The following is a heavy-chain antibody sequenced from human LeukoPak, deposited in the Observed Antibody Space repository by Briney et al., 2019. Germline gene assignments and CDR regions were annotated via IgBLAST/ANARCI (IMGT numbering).Heavy chain of an antibody. CDR1: EITLRSYG. D-gene: IGHD2-21*01. V-gene: IGHV3-30*03. J-gene: IGHJ4*02. CDR3: ARGDYLFDASAYFDY. Sequence: GGSLRLSCAASEITLRSYGMNWVRQAPGKGLEWVAVISYDGSNKYYADSVKGRFTISRDNSKNTLFVKMSSLRAEDTAVYYCARGDYLFDASAYFDYWGQGSLVTVSS. CDR2: ISYDGSNK.